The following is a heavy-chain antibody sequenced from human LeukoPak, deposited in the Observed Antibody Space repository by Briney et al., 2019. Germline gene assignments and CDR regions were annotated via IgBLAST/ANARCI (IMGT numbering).Heavy chain of an antibody. Sequence: GVSLRLSCAASGFTFSSYAMSWVRQAPGKGLEWVSAISGSGGSTYYADSVKGRFTISRDNSKNTLYLQMNSLRAEDTAVYYCAAQDTAMVQDYGMDVWGQGTTVTVSS. V-gene: IGHV3-23*01. CDR3: AAQDTAMVQDYGMDV. CDR1: GFTFSSYA. J-gene: IGHJ6*02. CDR2: ISGSGGST. D-gene: IGHD5-18*01.